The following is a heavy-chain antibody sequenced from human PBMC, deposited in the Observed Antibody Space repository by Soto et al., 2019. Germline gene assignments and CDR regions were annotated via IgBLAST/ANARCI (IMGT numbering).Heavy chain of an antibody. CDR1: GGSISIAGYC. J-gene: IGHJ5*02. D-gene: IGHD1-26*01. CDR3: ARGAILKRVGNWFDP. Sequence: PSETLSLTCTVSGGSISIAGYCWSWILQHPGRGLEWIGYMYYSGITYYNPSLLSRVTMSVDMSKNQFSLKLFSVTAADTAVYYCARGAILKRVGNWFDPWGQGTLVTVSS. CDR2: MYYSGIT. V-gene: IGHV4-31*03.